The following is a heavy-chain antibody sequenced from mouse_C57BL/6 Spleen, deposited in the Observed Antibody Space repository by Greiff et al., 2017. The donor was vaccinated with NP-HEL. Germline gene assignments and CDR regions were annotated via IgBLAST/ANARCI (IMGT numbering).Heavy chain of an antibody. CDR2: INPSSGYT. V-gene: IGHV1-4*01. CDR3: AYYYGSSYGYFDV. J-gene: IGHJ1*03. D-gene: IGHD1-1*01. CDR1: GYTFTSYT. Sequence: VKLMESGAELARPGASVKMSCKASGYTFTSYTMHWVKQRPGQGLEWIGYINPSSGYTKYNQKFKDKAKLTADKSSSTAYMQLSSLTSEDSAVYYCAYYYGSSYGYFDVWGTGTTVTVSS.